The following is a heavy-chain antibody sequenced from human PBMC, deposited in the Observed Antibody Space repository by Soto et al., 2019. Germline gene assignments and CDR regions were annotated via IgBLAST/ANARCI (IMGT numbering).Heavy chain of an antibody. CDR3: ATVWRDIVVVVAGYYFDY. J-gene: IGHJ4*02. CDR2: FDPEDGET. D-gene: IGHD2-15*01. CDR1: GYTLTELS. Sequence: ASVEVSCTVSGYTLTELSRHWVRQDTGKGLEWMGGFDPEDGETIYAQKFQGRVTMTEDTSTDTAYMELSSLRSEDTAVYYCATVWRDIVVVVAGYYFDYWGQGTLVTVPQ. V-gene: IGHV1-24*01.